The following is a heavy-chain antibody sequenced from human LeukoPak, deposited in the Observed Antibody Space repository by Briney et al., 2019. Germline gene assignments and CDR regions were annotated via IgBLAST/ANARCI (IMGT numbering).Heavy chain of an antibody. D-gene: IGHD3-10*01. V-gene: IGHV3-30*04. J-gene: IGHJ4*02. Sequence: GGSLRLSCTASGFTFGDYAMSWFRQAPGKGLEWVAVISYDGSNKYYADSVKGRFTISRDNSKNTLYLQMNSLRAEDTAVYYCATLGSGDYFDYWGQGTLVTVSS. CDR1: GFTFGDYA. CDR2: ISYDGSNK. CDR3: ATLGSGDYFDY.